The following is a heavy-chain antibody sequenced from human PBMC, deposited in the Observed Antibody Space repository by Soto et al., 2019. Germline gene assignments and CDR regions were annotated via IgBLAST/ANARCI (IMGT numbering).Heavy chain of an antibody. CDR2: ISGSGGST. CDR1: GFIFSSYA. Sequence: EVQLLESGGGLVQPGGSLRLSCAASGFIFSSYAMSWVRQAPGKGLEWVSAISGSGGSTYYADSVKGRFTISGDNSKNTLYLQMNSLRAEDTAVYYCAKPPSSGSNGYWGQGTLVTVSS. V-gene: IGHV3-23*01. CDR3: AKPPSSGSNGY. J-gene: IGHJ4*02. D-gene: IGHD1-26*01.